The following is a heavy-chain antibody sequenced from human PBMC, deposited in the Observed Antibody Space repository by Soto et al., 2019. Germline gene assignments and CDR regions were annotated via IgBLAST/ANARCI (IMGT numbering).Heavy chain of an antibody. J-gene: IGHJ3*02. CDR2: VYYNGNT. CDR1: GGSISSYY. CDR3: AREGTGIDAFDI. V-gene: IGHV4-59*01. Sequence: QMQLQESGPGLVKPSETLSLTCSVSGGSISSYYWSWIRQSPGNGLEWIAYVYYNGNTNYNQSLRSRATISLDTSNKQVSLKLTSVTAADTAVYYCAREGTGIDAFDIWGQGTMVTVSS.